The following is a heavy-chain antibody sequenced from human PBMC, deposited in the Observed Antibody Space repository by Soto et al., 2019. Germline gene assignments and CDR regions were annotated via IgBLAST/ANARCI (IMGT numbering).Heavy chain of an antibody. V-gene: IGHV1-69*06. J-gene: IGHJ5*02. CDR2: IIPIFGTA. Sequence: SVKVTCNDSGGTFSSYAISWVRQAPGQGLEWMGGIIPIFGTANYAQKFQGRVTITADKSTSTAYMELSSLRSEDTAVYYCASMTTVNTNWLDPWGQGTLVTVSS. CDR3: ASMTTVNTNWLDP. D-gene: IGHD4-4*01. CDR1: GGTFSSYA.